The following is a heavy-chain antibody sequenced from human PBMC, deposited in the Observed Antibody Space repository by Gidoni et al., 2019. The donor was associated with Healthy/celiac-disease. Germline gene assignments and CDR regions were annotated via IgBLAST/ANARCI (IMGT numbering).Heavy chain of an antibody. CDR3: TTELFYGDFDY. CDR1: GFTFSNAW. CDR2: IKRKTDGGKT. V-gene: IGHV3-15*01. Sequence: EVQLVASVGGLVKPGGSLRLSCAASGFTFSNAWMSWVRQAPGKGREWVGRIKRKTDGGKTDYAAPVKGRFTISRDDSKNTLYLQMNSLKTEDTAVYYCTTELFYGDFDYWGQGTLVTVSS. D-gene: IGHD4-17*01. J-gene: IGHJ4*02.